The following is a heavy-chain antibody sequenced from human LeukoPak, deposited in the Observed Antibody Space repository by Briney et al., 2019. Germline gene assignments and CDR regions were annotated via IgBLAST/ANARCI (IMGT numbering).Heavy chain of an antibody. CDR3: AKGGYDDSSSPFDY. CDR2: ISYDGSNK. CDR1: GFTFSSYG. J-gene: IGHJ4*02. V-gene: IGHV3-30*18. Sequence: GGSLRLSCAASGFTFSSYGMHWVRQAPGKGLEWVAVISYDGSNKYYADSVKGRFTISRDNSKNTLYLQMNSLRAEDTAVYYCAKGGYDDSSSPFDYWGQGTLVTVSS. D-gene: IGHD3-22*01.